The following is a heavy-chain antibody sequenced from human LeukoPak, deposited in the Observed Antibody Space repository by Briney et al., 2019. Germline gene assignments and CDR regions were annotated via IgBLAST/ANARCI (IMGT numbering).Heavy chain of an antibody. J-gene: IGHJ6*03. D-gene: IGHD1-26*01. CDR1: GGSISSYY. CDR2: IYYSGST. V-gene: IGHV4-59*01. CDR3: ASGGRRYSPYYYYMDV. Sequence: PSETLSLTCTVSGGSISSYYWSWIRQPPGKGLEWIGYIYYSGSTNYNPSLKSRVTISVDTSKNQFSLKLSSVTAADTAVYYCASGGRRYSPYYYYMDVWGKGTTVTVSS.